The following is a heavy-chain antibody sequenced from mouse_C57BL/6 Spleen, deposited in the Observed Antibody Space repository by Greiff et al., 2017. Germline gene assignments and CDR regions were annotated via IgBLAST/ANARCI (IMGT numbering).Heavy chain of an antibody. J-gene: IGHJ2*01. CDR2: IDPETGGT. CDR3: TRGYYGSHFDY. CDR1: GYTFTDYE. D-gene: IGHD1-1*01. V-gene: IGHV1-15*01. Sequence: QVQLQQSGAELVRPGASVTLSCKASGYTFTDYEMHWVKQTPVHGLEWIGAIDPETGGTAYNQKFKGKAILTADKSSSTAYMELRSLTSEDSAVYYCTRGYYGSHFDYWGQGTTLTVSS.